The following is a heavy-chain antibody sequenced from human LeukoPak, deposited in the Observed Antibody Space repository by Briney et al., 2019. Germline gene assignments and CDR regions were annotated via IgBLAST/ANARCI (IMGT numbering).Heavy chain of an antibody. D-gene: IGHD3-22*01. CDR2: IYHSGST. CDR1: GGSITSSTSY. J-gene: IGHJ4*02. CDR3: ARALDYYDSSGYYYGRGPIDY. Sequence: SETLSLTCTVSGGSITSSTSYWGWIRQPPGKGLEWIGYIYHSGSTYYNPSLKSRVTISVDRSKNQFSLKLSSVTAADTAVYYCARALDYYDSSGYYYGRGPIDYWGQGTLVTASS. V-gene: IGHV4-30-2*01.